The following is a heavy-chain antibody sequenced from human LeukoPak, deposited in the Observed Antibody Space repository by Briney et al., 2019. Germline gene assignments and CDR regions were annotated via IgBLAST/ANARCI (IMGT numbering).Heavy chain of an antibody. Sequence: SETLSLTCTVSGGSISSGGYYWSWIRQHPGKGLEWIGYIYYSGSTYYNPSFKSRVTISVDTSKNQFSLKLSSVTAADTAVYYCARGLTVRYFDYWGQGTLVTVSS. V-gene: IGHV4-31*03. J-gene: IGHJ4*02. D-gene: IGHD4-11*01. CDR3: ARGLTVRYFDY. CDR1: GGSISSGGYY. CDR2: IYYSGST.